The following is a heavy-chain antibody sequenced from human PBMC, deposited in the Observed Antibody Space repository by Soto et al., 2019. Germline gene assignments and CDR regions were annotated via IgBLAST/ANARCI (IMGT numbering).Heavy chain of an antibody. J-gene: IGHJ3*02. CDR3: AREYCSGGSCYADAFDI. Sequence: PGGSLRLSCAASGFTFSSYGMHWVRQAPGKGLEWVAVIWYDGSNKYYADSVKGRFTISRDNSKNTLYLQMNSLRAEDTAVYYCAREYCSGGSCYADAFDIWGQGTMVTVS. V-gene: IGHV3-33*01. CDR1: GFTFSSYG. D-gene: IGHD2-15*01. CDR2: IWYDGSNK.